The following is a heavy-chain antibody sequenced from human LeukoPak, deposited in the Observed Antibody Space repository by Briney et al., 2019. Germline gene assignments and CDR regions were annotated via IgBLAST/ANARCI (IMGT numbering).Heavy chain of an antibody. CDR3: ARGGLNYYDSGFDY. CDR2: INHSGST. Sequence: SETLSLTCAVYGGSFSGYYWGWIRQPPGKGLEWIGEINHSGSTNYNPSLKSRVTISVDTSKNQFSLKLSSVTAADTAVYYCARGGLNYYDSGFDYWGQGTLVTVSS. D-gene: IGHD3-22*01. CDR1: GGSFSGYY. V-gene: IGHV4-34*01. J-gene: IGHJ4*02.